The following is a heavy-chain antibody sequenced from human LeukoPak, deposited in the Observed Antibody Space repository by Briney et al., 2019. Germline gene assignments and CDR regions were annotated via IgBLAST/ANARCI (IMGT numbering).Heavy chain of an antibody. D-gene: IGHD5-18*01. V-gene: IGHV1-2*02. Sequence: GASVKVSCQASGYTFTGYYMHWVRQAPGRGLEWMGWINPNSGGTNYAQKFQGRVTMTRDTSISTAYMELSRLRSDDTAVYYCARVGASTAMANVGWFDPWGQGTLVTVSS. J-gene: IGHJ5*02. CDR2: INPNSGGT. CDR1: GYTFTGYY. CDR3: ARVGASTAMANVGWFDP.